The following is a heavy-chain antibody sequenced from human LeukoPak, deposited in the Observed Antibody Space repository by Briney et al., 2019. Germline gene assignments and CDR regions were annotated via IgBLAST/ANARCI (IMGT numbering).Heavy chain of an antibody. CDR2: IFWDDNK. J-gene: IGHJ4*02. CDR1: GFSLTSEGVA. D-gene: IGHD2-8*01. CDR3: AHRTYGPFHY. Sequence: SGPTLVNPTQTLTLTCTFSGFSLTSEGVAVGWIRQPPGKALECLALIFWDDNKHYSPFLKNRLTLTRDTSKNQVVLTMANMDPVDTATYYCAHRTYGPFHYWGQGTLVTVSS. V-gene: IGHV2-5*02.